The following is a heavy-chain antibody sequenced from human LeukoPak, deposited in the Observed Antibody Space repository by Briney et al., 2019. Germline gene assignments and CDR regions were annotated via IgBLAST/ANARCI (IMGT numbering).Heavy chain of an antibody. J-gene: IGHJ4*02. CDR2: ISAYNGNT. V-gene: IGHV1-18*01. CDR3: ARDRLGYCSSTSCPLGVY. D-gene: IGHD2-2*01. CDR1: GYTFTSYG. Sequence: ASVKISCKASGYTFTSYGISWVRQAPGQGLEWMGWISAYNGNTNYAQKLQGRVTMTTDTSTSTAYMELRSLRSDVTAVYYCARDRLGYCSSTSCPLGVYWGQGTLVTVSS.